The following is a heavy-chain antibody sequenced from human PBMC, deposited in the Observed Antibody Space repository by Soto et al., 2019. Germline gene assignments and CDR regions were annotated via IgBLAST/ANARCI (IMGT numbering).Heavy chain of an antibody. CDR3: ARDSPIETLYDSSGYYPTLALHAFDI. J-gene: IGHJ3*02. CDR1: GGSISSGDYY. Sequence: SETLSLTCTVSGGSISSGDYYWSWIRQPPGKGLEWIGYIYYSGSTYYNPSLKSRVTISVDTSKNQFSLKLSSVTAADTAVYYCARDSPIETLYDSSGYYPTLALHAFDIWGQGTMVTVSS. V-gene: IGHV4-30-4*01. D-gene: IGHD3-22*01. CDR2: IYYSGST.